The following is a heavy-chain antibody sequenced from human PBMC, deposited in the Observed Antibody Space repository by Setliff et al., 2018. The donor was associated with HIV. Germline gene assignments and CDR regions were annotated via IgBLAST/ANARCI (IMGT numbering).Heavy chain of an antibody. CDR1: GFTFTNYG. CDR2: ISAYNGHT. Sequence: ASVKVSCKASGFTFTNYGFSWVRQAPGQGLEWMGWISAYNGHTVYAQNLQGRVTMTTDTSTSTVYMELRSLRSDDTAVYYCARDGGSSVYYFDYWSQGTLVTVSS. V-gene: IGHV1-18*01. D-gene: IGHD6-6*01. J-gene: IGHJ4*02. CDR3: ARDGGSSVYYFDY.